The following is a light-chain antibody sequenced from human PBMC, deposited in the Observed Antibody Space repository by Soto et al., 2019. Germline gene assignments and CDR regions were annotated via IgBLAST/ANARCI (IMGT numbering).Light chain of an antibody. J-gene: IGKJ2*01. V-gene: IGKV3-20*01. CDR3: QQYGSSPYT. CDR1: QSVSSSY. CDR2: GAS. Sequence: EIVLTQSPGTLSLSPGEIATLSCRASQSVSSSYLGWYQQKPGQAPRLLIYGASSRATGIPDRFSGSGSGTDFTLTISRLEPEDFAVYYCQQYGSSPYTFGQGTKLEIK.